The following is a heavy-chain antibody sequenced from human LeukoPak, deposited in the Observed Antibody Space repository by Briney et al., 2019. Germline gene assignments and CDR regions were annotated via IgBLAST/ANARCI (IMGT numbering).Heavy chain of an antibody. J-gene: IGHJ4*02. CDR3: AKEMAMIVVVPGDY. Sequence: GGSLRLSCAVSGFIVSNNYMGWVRQAPGKGLEWVSAISGSGGSTYYADSVKGRFTISRDNSKNTLYLQMNSLRAEDTAVYYCAKEMAMIVVVPGDYWGQGTLVTVSS. CDR2: ISGSGGST. D-gene: IGHD3-22*01. CDR1: GFIVSNNY. V-gene: IGHV3-23*01.